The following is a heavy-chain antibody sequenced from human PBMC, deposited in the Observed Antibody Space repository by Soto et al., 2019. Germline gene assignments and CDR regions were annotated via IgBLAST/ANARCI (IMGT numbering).Heavy chain of an antibody. Sequence: QLQLQESGPGLVKPSETLSLTCTVSGGSISSSLYYWGWIRQPPGKGLEWIGSIYYIGTTYYNPSLKIRVTRSVDTSKNHFSLRLSSVTAADTAVYYCARSRSGSWYCFDHWGQGTLVTVSS. D-gene: IGHD6-13*01. V-gene: IGHV4-39*02. J-gene: IGHJ4*02. CDR2: IYYIGTT. CDR3: ARSRSGSWYCFDH. CDR1: GGSISSSLYY.